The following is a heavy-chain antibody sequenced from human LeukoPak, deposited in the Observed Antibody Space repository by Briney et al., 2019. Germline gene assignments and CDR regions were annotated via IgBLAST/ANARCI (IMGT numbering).Heavy chain of an antibody. V-gene: IGHV3-53*01. CDR1: GFTVSSNY. Sequence: GGSLRLSCAASGFTVSSNYMSWVRQAPGKGLEWVSVIYSGGSTYYADSVKGRFTISRDNSKNTLYLQMNSLRAEDTAVYYCARHHQTPAYYYDSSGYCLDYWGQGTLVTVSS. J-gene: IGHJ4*02. CDR2: IYSGGST. CDR3: ARHHQTPAYYYDSSGYCLDY. D-gene: IGHD3-22*01.